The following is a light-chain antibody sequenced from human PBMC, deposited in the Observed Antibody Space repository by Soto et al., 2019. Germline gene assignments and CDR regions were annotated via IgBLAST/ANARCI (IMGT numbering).Light chain of an antibody. CDR1: QNISVW. CDR2: DAS. V-gene: IGKV1-5*01. J-gene: IGKJ2*01. Sequence: DIQMTQSPSTLSASVGDGVTITCRASQNISVWLAWYQQRPAKAPKFLIYDASSLETGVPSRFSVSGSGTEFTLTIRSLQPDDFATYYCQQYDSSSPTFGQGTKLEIK. CDR3: QQYDSSSPT.